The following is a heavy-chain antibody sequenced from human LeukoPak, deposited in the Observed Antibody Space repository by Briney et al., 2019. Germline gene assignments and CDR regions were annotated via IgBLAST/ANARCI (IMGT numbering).Heavy chain of an antibody. CDR2: IYPGDSDT. CDR1: GYRFNDYW. V-gene: IGHV5-51*01. J-gene: IGHJ4*02. Sequence: GESLKISCEASGYRFNDYWIAWVRQMPGKGLEWMGIIYPGDSDTRYSPSFHGQVTISVDKSISTAYLQRSSLTASDTAIYYCARHHPGDSNLDFWGQGTLVTVSS. CDR3: ARHHPGDSNLDF. D-gene: IGHD2-21*02.